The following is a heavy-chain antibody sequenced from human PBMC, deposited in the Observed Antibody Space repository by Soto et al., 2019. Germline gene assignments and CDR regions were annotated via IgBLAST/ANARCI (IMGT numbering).Heavy chain of an antibody. J-gene: IGHJ4*02. Sequence: PGGSLRLSCAASGFTLSSYEMSWVRQAPGKGLEWVSYISSSGGTIYYADSVKGRFTISRDNAKNSLYLQMNRLRAEDTAVYYCARARYCSSTSCYYYFDYWGQGTLVTVSS. CDR1: GFTLSSYE. D-gene: IGHD2-2*01. CDR2: ISSSGGTI. V-gene: IGHV3-48*03. CDR3: ARARYCSSTSCYYYFDY.